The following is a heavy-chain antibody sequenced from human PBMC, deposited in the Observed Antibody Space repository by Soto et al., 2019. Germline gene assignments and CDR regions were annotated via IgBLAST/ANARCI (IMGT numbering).Heavy chain of an antibody. Sequence: PEETLSLTCAVYGESFSGYIWIWIRQTPGKGLQWIGQINHSGSAYYNPSLKSRVTISVHTSNSQFSLELSSVTAADTAVYYCARGLITGSHYSGGWYYFDSWGQGTQVTVSS. CDR3: ARGLITGSHYSGGWYYFDS. CDR2: INHSGSA. CDR1: GESFSGYI. V-gene: IGHV4-34*01. D-gene: IGHD6-19*01. J-gene: IGHJ4*02.